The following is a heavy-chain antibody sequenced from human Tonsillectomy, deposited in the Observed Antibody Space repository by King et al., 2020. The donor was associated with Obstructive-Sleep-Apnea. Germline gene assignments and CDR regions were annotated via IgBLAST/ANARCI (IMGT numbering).Heavy chain of an antibody. CDR1: GGSFNNYA. J-gene: IGHJ4*02. CDR2: IVPFFGTP. D-gene: IGHD5-18*01. V-gene: IGHV1-69*15. Sequence: QLEQSGAAVKKPGSSVKVSCKASGGSFNNYAFGWVRQAPGAGLEWMGKIVPFFGTPDYAQKFQGRVTIGADESTSTTYMELSTLRSADTAIYYCAAYHVDTALKIDFWGPGTLGTVSS. CDR3: AAYHVDTALKIDF.